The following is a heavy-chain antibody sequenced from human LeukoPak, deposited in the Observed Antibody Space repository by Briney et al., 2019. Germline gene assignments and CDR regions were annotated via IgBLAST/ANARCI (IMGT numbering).Heavy chain of an antibody. Sequence: GGSLRLSCAASGFTFSSYWMSWVRQAPGKGLEWVANIKQDGSEKYYVDSVKGRFTISRDNAKNSLYLQMNSLRAEDTAVYYCARRIRSRDYYMDVWGKGTTVTVSS. D-gene: IGHD3-16*01. CDR1: GFTFSSYW. V-gene: IGHV3-7*01. CDR3: ARRIRSRDYYMDV. CDR2: IKQDGSEK. J-gene: IGHJ6*03.